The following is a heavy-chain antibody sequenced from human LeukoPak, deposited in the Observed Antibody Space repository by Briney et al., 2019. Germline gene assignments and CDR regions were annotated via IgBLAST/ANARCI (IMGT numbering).Heavy chain of an antibody. Sequence: GGSLRLSCAASGFTFDDYGMSWVRHAPGKGLEWVSGINWNGGSTGYADSVKGRFTISRDNAKNSLYLQMNSLRAEDTAVYYCARGGHYDSVWGRYRQKDGFDYWGQGTLVTVSS. CDR2: INWNGGST. CDR1: GFTFDDYG. J-gene: IGHJ4*02. D-gene: IGHD3-16*02. V-gene: IGHV3-20*04. CDR3: ARGGHYDSVWGRYRQKDGFDY.